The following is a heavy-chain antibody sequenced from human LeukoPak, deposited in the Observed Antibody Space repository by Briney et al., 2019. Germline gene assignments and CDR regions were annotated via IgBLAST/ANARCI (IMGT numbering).Heavy chain of an antibody. V-gene: IGHV4-61*02. Sequence: PSQTLSLTCTVSGGSISSGSYYWSWIRQPAGKGLEWIGRIYTSGSTNYNPSLKSRVTISVDTSKNQFSLKLSSVTAADTAVYYCARHHPYEDYYDSSGPLRYWGQGTLVTVSS. CDR3: ARHHPYEDYYDSSGPLRY. CDR1: GGSISSGSYY. CDR2: IYTSGST. J-gene: IGHJ4*02. D-gene: IGHD3-22*01.